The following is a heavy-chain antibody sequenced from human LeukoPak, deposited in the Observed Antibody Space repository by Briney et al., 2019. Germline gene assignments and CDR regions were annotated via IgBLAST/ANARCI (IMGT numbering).Heavy chain of an antibody. CDR2: ISAISNTM. D-gene: IGHD4-17*01. J-gene: IGHJ4*02. CDR3: ASLTTVNPPGYFDY. V-gene: IGHV3-48*01. Sequence: GGSLRLSCAASGFTFYSYSMNWVRQAPGKGLEWVSYISAISNTMYYADSVKGRFTISRDNAKSLLFLQMNSLRAEDTAVYYCASLTTVNPPGYFDYWGQGTLVIVSS. CDR1: GFTFYSYS.